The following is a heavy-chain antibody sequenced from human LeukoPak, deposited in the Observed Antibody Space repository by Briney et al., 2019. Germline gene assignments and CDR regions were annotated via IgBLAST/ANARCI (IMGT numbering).Heavy chain of an antibody. CDR3: ARDLKRTVGATTTSDY. V-gene: IGHV1-18*04. CDR1: GYTFTSYY. CDR2: ISAHNGDT. J-gene: IGHJ4*02. D-gene: IGHD1-26*01. Sequence: ASVKVSCKASGYTFTSYYMHWVRQAPGQGLEWMGWISAHNGDTNYAQKFQGRVSMTTDTSTSTGYMELRSLTSDDTAVYYCARDLKRTVGATTTSDYWGQGTLVTVSS.